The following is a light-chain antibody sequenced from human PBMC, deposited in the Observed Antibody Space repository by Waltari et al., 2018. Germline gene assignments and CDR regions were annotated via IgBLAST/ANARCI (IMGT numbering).Light chain of an antibody. V-gene: IGLV1-47*01. CDR1: SSNIGSNY. CDR3: AAWDDSLSGPV. J-gene: IGLJ3*02. CDR2: RNN. Sequence: QSVLTQPPSASGTPGQRVTISCSGSSSNIGSNYVYWYQPLPGTAPKLLIYRNNQRPSGGPVRVSGSKSGTAAALASSGLRSEDEADYYCAAWDDSLSGPVFGGGTKLTVL.